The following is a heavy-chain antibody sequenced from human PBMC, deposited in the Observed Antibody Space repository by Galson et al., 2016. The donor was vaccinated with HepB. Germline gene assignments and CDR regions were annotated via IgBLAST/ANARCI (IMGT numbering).Heavy chain of an antibody. J-gene: IGHJ5*02. CDR3: ARQRGGDFWSGFVAYNWFGP. CDR1: GYTFTSYY. Sequence: SVKVSCKASGYTFTSYYVHWVRQAPGQGLEWMGIINPSGGSTSYAQKFQGRVTMTRDTSTSTVYMELSSLRSEDRAVYYCARQRGGDFWSGFVAYNWFGPWGQGTLVTAPS. V-gene: IGHV1-46*01. D-gene: IGHD3-3*01. CDR2: INPSGGST.